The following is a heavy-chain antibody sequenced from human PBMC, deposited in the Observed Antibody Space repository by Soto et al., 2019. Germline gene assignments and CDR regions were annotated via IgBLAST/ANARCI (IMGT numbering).Heavy chain of an antibody. CDR2: ISAYNGNT. J-gene: IGHJ4*02. CDR3: AGGYYDILTGYYYFDY. V-gene: IGHV1-18*01. D-gene: IGHD3-9*01. CDR1: VYTFTSYG. Sequence: ASVKVSCKASVYTFTSYGISWVRQAPGQGLEWMGWISAYNGNTNYAQKLQGRVTMTTDTSTSTAYMELRSLRSDDTAVYYCAGGYYDILTGYYYFDYWGQGTLVTVSS.